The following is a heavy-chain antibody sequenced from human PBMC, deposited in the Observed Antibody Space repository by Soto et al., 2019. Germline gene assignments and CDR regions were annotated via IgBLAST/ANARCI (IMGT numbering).Heavy chain of an antibody. D-gene: IGHD2-15*01. CDR1: GYTFTSYG. J-gene: IGHJ4*02. CDR2: ISAYNGNT. Sequence: QVQLVQSGAEVKKPGASVKVSCKASGYTFTSYGIIWGRQAPGQGLEWMGWISAYNGNTNYAEKLQGRVTMTTDTSTSTAYMELRSLRTDDTAVYYCARESCSGGSCYFDYWGQGTLVTVSS. CDR3: ARESCSGGSCYFDY. V-gene: IGHV1-18*01.